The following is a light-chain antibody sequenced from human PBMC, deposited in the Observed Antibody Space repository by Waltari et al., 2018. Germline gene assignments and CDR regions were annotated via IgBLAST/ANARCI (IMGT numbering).Light chain of an antibody. J-gene: IGKJ4*01. CDR1: QSISSN. V-gene: IGKV3-15*01. CDR3: QHYNEQPLT. CDR2: GAS. Sequence: EIVMTQPPATLSVSPGEGATLSCRASQSISSNLAWYQQKPGQAPRLLIFGASTRAAGIPARFSGSESGTYFTLTISSLQAEDVAIYFCQHYNEQPLTFGGGAKVEIK.